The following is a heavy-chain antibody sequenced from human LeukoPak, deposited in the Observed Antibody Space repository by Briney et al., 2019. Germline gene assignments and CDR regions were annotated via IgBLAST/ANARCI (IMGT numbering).Heavy chain of an antibody. V-gene: IGHV4-61*02. J-gene: IGHJ3*02. D-gene: IGHD2-2*02. Sequence: PSETLSLTCTVSGGSISSGSYYWSWIRQPAGKGLEWIGRIYTSGSTNYNPSLKSRVTISVDTSKNQFSLKLSSVTAADTAVYYCARDLSVVPAAISDAFDIWGQGTMVTVSS. CDR1: GGSISSGSYY. CDR2: IYTSGST. CDR3: ARDLSVVPAAISDAFDI.